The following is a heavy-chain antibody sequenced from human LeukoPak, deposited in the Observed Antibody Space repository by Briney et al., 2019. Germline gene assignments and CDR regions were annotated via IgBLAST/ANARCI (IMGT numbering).Heavy chain of an antibody. Sequence: GGSLRLSCAASGFTFSHYGMHWVRQTPGAGLEWVAVIWSDGSDKYYAKSVKGRFTISRDNSKNSLYLQMNSLRAEDTAVYYCAKDAQRGFDYSNSLQNWGQGILVTVSS. V-gene: IGHV3-33*06. CDR3: AKDAQRGFDYSNSLQN. CDR1: GFTFSHYG. CDR2: IWSDGSDK. J-gene: IGHJ1*01. D-gene: IGHD4-11*01.